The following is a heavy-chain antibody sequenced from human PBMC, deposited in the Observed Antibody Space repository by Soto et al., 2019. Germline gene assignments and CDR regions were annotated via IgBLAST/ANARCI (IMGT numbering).Heavy chain of an antibody. J-gene: IGHJ6*02. D-gene: IGHD6-13*01. CDR2: IYHRGST. V-gene: IGHV4-4*02. CDR3: ARDRAAADYYGTDV. CDR1: GGSISSSNW. Sequence: PSETLSLTCAVSGGSISSSNWWSWVRQPPGKGLEWIGEIYHRGSTNYNPSLKSRVTISVENSKNQFSLKLSSVTAANTAVYYCARDRAAADYYGTDVWGQGTTVTSP.